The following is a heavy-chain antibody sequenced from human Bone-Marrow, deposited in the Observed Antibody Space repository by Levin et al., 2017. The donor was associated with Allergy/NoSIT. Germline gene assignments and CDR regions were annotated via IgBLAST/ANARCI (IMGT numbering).Heavy chain of an antibody. CDR2: IIPIFGTA. Sequence: GGSLRLSCKASGGTFSSYAISWVRQAPGQGLEWMGGIIPIFGTANYAQKFQGRVTITADESTSTAYMELSSLRSEDTAVYYCARGEYSYGYEHFDYWGQGTLVTVSS. CDR1: GGTFSSYA. D-gene: IGHD5-18*01. V-gene: IGHV1-69*01. J-gene: IGHJ4*02. CDR3: ARGEYSYGYEHFDY.